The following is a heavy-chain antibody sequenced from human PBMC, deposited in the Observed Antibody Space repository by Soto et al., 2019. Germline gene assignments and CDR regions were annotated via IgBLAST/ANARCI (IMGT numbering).Heavy chain of an antibody. CDR2: SRNKGNSYTT. CDR3: TRAGTAGFRAFDM. CDR1: GFTFSDHY. Sequence: EVQLVESGGGLVQPGGSLRLSCAASGFTFSDHYMDWVRRAPGKGLEWVCRSRNKGNSYTTEYAASVKGRFTISRDESNTSLYLQMNSLKTEDTAVYYCTRAGTAGFRAFDMWGQGTMVTVSS. D-gene: IGHD1-1*01. V-gene: IGHV3-72*01. J-gene: IGHJ3*02.